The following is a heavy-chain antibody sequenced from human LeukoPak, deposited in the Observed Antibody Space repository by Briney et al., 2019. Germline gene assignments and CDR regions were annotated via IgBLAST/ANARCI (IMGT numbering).Heavy chain of an antibody. D-gene: IGHD6-6*01. CDR3: ARPSIAARPTNLSPDY. V-gene: IGHV4-4*07. J-gene: IGHJ4*02. CDR2: IYTSGST. Sequence: SETLSLTCTVSGGSISSYYWSWIRQPAGKGLEWIGRIYTSGSTNYNPSLKSRVTISVDTSKNQFSLKLSSVTAADTAVYYCARPSIAARPTNLSPDYWGQGTLVTVSS. CDR1: GGSISSYY.